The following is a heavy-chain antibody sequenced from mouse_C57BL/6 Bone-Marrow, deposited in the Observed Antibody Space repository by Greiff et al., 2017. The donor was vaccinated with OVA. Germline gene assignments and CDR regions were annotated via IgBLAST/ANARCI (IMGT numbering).Heavy chain of an antibody. CDR2: IWRGGST. D-gene: IGHD1-1*01. V-gene: IGHV2-5*01. CDR3: AKRYYGSSNYYAMDY. J-gene: IGHJ4*01. CDR1: GFSLTSYG. Sequence: VKLVESGPGLVQPSQSLSITCTVSGFSLTSYGVHWVRQSPGKGLEWLGVIWRGGSTDYNAAFMSRLSITKDNSKSQVFFKMNSLQADDTAIYYCAKRYYGSSNYYAMDYWGQGTSVTVSS.